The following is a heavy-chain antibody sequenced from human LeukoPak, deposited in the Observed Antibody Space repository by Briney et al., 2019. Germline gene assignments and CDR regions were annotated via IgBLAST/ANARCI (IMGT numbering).Heavy chain of an antibody. CDR2: ISASGDRI. V-gene: IGHV3-23*01. J-gene: IGHJ6*02. CDR3: AKKGESLDYYFMDV. CDR1: GFTFSRYA. D-gene: IGHD2-21*01. Sequence: GGSLRLSCAASGFTFSRYAMSWVRQAPGKGLEWVSGISASGDRIYDADSVKGRFTISGDNSKNTLYLQMNSLRVEDTALYYCAKKGESLDYYFMDVWGQGTTVTVSS.